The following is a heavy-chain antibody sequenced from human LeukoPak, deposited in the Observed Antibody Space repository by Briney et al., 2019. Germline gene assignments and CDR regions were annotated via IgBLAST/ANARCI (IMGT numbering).Heavy chain of an antibody. CDR2: IIPILGIA. CDR3: ARGRYGASTASGMDV. D-gene: IGHD5-18*01. J-gene: IGHJ6*02. V-gene: IGHV1-69*02. Sequence: GSPVKVSCKASGGTFSRYTISWVRQAPGQGLEWMGRIIPILGIANYAQKSQGRVTITADKSTSTAYMELSSLRSEDTAVYYCARGRYGASTASGMDVWGQGTTVTVSS. CDR1: GGTFSRYT.